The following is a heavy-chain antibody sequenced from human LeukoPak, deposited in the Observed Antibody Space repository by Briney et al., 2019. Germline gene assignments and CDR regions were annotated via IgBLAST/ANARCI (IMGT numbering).Heavy chain of an antibody. CDR2: ISSSGSTI. J-gene: IGHJ5*02. CDR3: ARDRCSSTSCYEVTWFDP. D-gene: IGHD2-2*01. V-gene: IGHV3-11*04. CDR1: GFTFSVYY. Sequence: GGSLRLSCAASGFTFSVYYMSWIRQAPGKGLEWVSYISSSGSTIYYADSVKGRFTISRNNAKNSLYLQMNSLRAEDTAVYYCARDRCSSTSCYEVTWFDPWGQGTLVTVSS.